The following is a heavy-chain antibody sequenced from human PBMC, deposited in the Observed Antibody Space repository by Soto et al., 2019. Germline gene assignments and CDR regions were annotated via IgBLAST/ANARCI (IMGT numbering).Heavy chain of an antibody. D-gene: IGHD3-10*01. CDR1: GGSISSYD. V-gene: IGHV4-4*07. Sequence: SETLSLTXTVSGGSISSYDWSWIRQPAGKGLEWIGRIYTSGSTNYNPSLKSRVTMSVDTTKNQFSLKLSSVTAADTAVYYCARDFSSMVRGPNWFDPWGQGTLVTVSS. CDR3: ARDFSSMVRGPNWFDP. J-gene: IGHJ5*02. CDR2: IYTSGST.